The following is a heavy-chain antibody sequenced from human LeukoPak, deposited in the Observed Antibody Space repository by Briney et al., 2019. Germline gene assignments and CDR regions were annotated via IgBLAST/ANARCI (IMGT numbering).Heavy chain of an antibody. V-gene: IGHV3-30*14. Sequence: GGSLRLSCAASGFTFSGYAMHWVRQAPGKGLEWVAVISYDGSNKYYADSVKGRFTISRDNSKNTLYLQMNSLRPEDTAVYYCARLGPNDSSGYYYGFDPWGQGTLVTVSS. D-gene: IGHD3-22*01. CDR3: ARLGPNDSSGYYYGFDP. CDR2: ISYDGSNK. CDR1: GFTFSGYA. J-gene: IGHJ5*02.